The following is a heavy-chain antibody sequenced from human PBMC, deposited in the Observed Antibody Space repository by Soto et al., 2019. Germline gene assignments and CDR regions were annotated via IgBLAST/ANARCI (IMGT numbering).Heavy chain of an antibody. J-gene: IGHJ4*02. CDR3: ARLNSDYAVDF. V-gene: IGHV1-18*04. CDR2: ISTWNDDK. CDR1: GYTFTSYG. Sequence: QVQLVQSGAEVKEPGASVKVSCKPSGYTFTSYGFSWLRQAPGQGPEWMGWISTWNDDKRDTQKFRGRVTMTTDTYTSTAYMELRSLRSDDTAVYYCARLNSDYAVDFWGQGTLVIVSS. D-gene: IGHD5-12*01.